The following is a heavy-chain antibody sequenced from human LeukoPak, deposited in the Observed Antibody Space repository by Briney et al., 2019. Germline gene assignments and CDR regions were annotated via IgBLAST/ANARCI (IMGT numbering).Heavy chain of an antibody. J-gene: IGHJ4*02. Sequence: KSGESLKISCKGSGYRFSNYWIGWVRQMPGKGLEWMGIVYPDDSDTRYSPSFQGQVTISADKSISTAYLQWSSLKASDTAMYYCAIGGDSTTGCYRCFNFWGQGTLVTVSS. CDR1: GYRFSNYW. CDR2: VYPDDSDT. V-gene: IGHV5-51*01. D-gene: IGHD2-2*02. CDR3: AIGGDSTTGCYRCFNF.